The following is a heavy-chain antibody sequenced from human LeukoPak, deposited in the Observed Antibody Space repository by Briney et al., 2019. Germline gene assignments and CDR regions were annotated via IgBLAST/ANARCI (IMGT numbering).Heavy chain of an antibody. Sequence: PGGSLRLSCAASGFTFSSYWMHWVRQAPGKGLEWVSLISGDGGSTYYADSVKGRFTISRDNSKNSLYLQMDSLRTEDTALYYCVSKVALGYWGQGTLVTVSS. CDR2: ISGDGGST. V-gene: IGHV3-43*02. J-gene: IGHJ4*02. CDR3: VSKVALGY. D-gene: IGHD7-27*01. CDR1: GFTFSSYW.